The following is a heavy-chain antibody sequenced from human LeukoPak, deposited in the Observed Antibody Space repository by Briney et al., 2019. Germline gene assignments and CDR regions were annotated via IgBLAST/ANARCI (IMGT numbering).Heavy chain of an antibody. D-gene: IGHD5-12*01. J-gene: IGHJ4*02. Sequence: ASVKVSCKASGYTFTSYDINWVRQATGQGLEWMGWMNPNSGNTGYAQKFQGRVTITRNTSISTAYMELSSLRSEDTAVYYCARGWLRGKKFDYWGQGTLVTVSS. V-gene: IGHV1-8*03. CDR1: GYTFTSYD. CDR2: MNPNSGNT. CDR3: ARGWLRGKKFDY.